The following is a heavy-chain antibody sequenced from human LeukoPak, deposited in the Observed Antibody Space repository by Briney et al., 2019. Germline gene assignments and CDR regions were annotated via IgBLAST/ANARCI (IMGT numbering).Heavy chain of an antibody. V-gene: IGHV4-61*01. D-gene: IGHD2-2*01. CDR3: ARGSVVPAAIFDY. Sequence: SETLSLTCTVSGGSVSSGSYYWSWIRQPPGKGLEWIGYIYYSGSTNYNPSLKSRVTISVDTSKNQFSLKLSSVTAADTAVYYCARGSVVPAAIFDYWGQGTLVTVSS. CDR2: IYYSGST. CDR1: GGSVSSGSYY. J-gene: IGHJ4*02.